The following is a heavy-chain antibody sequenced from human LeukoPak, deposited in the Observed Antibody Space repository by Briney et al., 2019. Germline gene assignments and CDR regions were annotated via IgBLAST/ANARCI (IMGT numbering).Heavy chain of an antibody. CDR3: AGDFWSGYRNWFDP. CDR2: IIPIFGTA. Sequence: SVKVSCKASGATFSSYAISWVRQAPGQGLEWMGGIIPIFGTANYAQKFQGRVTITADESTSTAYMELSSLRSEDTAVCYCAGDFWSGYRNWFDPWGQGTLVTVSS. V-gene: IGHV1-69*13. D-gene: IGHD3-3*01. J-gene: IGHJ5*02. CDR1: GATFSSYA.